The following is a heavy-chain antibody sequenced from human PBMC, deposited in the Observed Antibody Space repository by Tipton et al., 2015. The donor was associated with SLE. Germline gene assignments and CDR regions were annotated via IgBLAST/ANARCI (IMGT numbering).Heavy chain of an antibody. CDR1: GGSINVYY. CDR3: SRLPDYFDH. CDR2: VFYSGST. J-gene: IGHJ4*02. Sequence: TLSLTCSVSGGSINVYYLSGVRQPPGKGLEWIGYVFYSGSTNYNPSLQSRVTISVDTSKNQFSLELRSVTAADTAMYYCSRLPDYFDHWGQGALVTVSS. V-gene: IGHV4-59*01.